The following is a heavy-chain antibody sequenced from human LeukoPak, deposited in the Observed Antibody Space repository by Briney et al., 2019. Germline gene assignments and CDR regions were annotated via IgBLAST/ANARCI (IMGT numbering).Heavy chain of an antibody. D-gene: IGHD3-9*01. CDR3: VRDWDHFDFDS. Sequence: GGSLRLSCAASGFTFSNYWMHWVRQAPGKGLVWVSRIKGDGSHTIYADSVKGRFTISRDNARNTLYLQMKSLRAEDTAVYYCVRDWDHFDFDSWGLGTLVTVSS. CDR1: GFTFSNYW. V-gene: IGHV3-74*01. J-gene: IGHJ5*01. CDR2: IKGDGSHT.